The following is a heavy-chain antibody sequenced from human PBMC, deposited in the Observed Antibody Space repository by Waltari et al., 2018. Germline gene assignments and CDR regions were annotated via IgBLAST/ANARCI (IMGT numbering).Heavy chain of an antibody. CDR3: ARGPDIVATIGAFDI. CDR2: IYYSGST. CDR1: GGPISSSSYY. V-gene: IGHV4-39*07. D-gene: IGHD5-12*01. Sequence: QLQLQESGPGLVKPSETLTLTCPVSGGPISSSSYYWGWIRQPPGKGLEWIGSIYYSGSTYYNPSLKSRVTISVDTSKNQFSLKLSSVTAADTAVYYCARGPDIVATIGAFDIWGQGTMVTVSS. J-gene: IGHJ3*02.